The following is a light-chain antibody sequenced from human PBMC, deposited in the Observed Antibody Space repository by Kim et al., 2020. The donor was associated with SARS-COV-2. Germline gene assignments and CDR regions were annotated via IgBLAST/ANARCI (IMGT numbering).Light chain of an antibody. CDR1: RSNVGNNP. V-gene: IGLV1-44*01. CDR2: NDN. Sequence: GQTVTISCSGRRSNVGNNPVNWVQQVPGTAPKLLMSNDNRRPSGVPDRFSAAKSGTSASLAISGLQSEDEAVYYCGSWDDSLSGRVFGGGTQLTVL. CDR3: GSWDDSLSGRV. J-gene: IGLJ3*02.